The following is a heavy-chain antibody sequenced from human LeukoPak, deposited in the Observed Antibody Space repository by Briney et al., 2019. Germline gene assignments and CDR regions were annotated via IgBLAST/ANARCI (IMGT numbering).Heavy chain of an antibody. CDR1: GYTLTELS. CDR2: FDPEDGET. V-gene: IGHV1-24*01. D-gene: IGHD2-2*02. J-gene: IGHJ6*02. CDR3: ASGRYCSSTSCYTYYGMDV. Sequence: GASVKVSCKVSGYTLTELSMHWVRQAPGKGLEWMGGFDPEDGETIYAQKFQGRVTMTEDTSTDTAYMELSSLRSEDTAVYYCASGRYCSSTSCYTYYGMDVWGQGTTVTVSS.